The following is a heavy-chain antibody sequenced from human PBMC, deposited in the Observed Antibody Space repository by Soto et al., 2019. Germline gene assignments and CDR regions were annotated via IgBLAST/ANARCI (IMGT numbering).Heavy chain of an antibody. CDR3: ARSSYYDFWSGYYKGRNYYYYYMDV. D-gene: IGHD3-3*01. CDR1: GYTFTSYG. J-gene: IGHJ6*03. CDR2: ISAYNGNT. V-gene: IGHV1-18*01. Sequence: ASVKVSCKASGYTFTSYGISWVRQAPGQGLEWMGWISAYNGNTNYAQKLQRRVTMTTDTSTSTAYMELRSLRSDDTAVYYCARSSYYDFWSGYYKGRNYYYYYMDVWGTGTTVTVSS.